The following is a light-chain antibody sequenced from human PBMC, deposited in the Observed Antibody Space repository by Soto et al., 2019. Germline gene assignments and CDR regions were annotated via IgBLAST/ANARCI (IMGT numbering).Light chain of an antibody. CDR1: QYVNSDY. J-gene: IGKJ1*01. Sequence: EIVLTQSPGTLSLSPGERATLSCRASQYVNSDYLAWYQQKPGQAPRLLIYGTSSRYTGIPDRFSGSGSGTDFTLTISRLEPEDFAVYYCQRYGSSPWFGQGTKVEIK. CDR2: GTS. CDR3: QRYGSSPW. V-gene: IGKV3-20*01.